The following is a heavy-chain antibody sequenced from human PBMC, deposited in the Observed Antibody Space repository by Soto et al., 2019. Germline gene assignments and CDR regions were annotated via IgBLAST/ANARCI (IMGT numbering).Heavy chain of an antibody. D-gene: IGHD3-16*01. CDR1: GFTFSAYA. CDR2: ISYDGNSQ. Sequence: QVQLVESGGGVVQPGRSLRLSCAASGFTFSAYAIHWVRQAPGKGLEWVALISYDGNSQYYADSVKGRFTISRDNSKNALYLQMSSLRPEDTAVYYCARGVITENAYWGQGTLVTVSS. J-gene: IGHJ4*02. V-gene: IGHV3-30-3*01. CDR3: ARGVITENAY.